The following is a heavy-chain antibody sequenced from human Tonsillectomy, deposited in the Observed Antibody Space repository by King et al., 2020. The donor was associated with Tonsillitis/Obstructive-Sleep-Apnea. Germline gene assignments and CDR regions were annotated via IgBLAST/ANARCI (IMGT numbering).Heavy chain of an antibody. CDR3: ARDWEYYSSSPFYYYYMDV. Sequence: VQLVQSGAEVKKPGSSVRVSCKASGGTFSSFGFCWVRQAPGQGLEWMGGIAPIFVKTKYCTEFQGGLQITAGESTSTAYMGLSSLRADDTAVNYCARDWEYYSSSPFYYYYMDVWGKGTTVTVSS. J-gene: IGHJ6*03. V-gene: IGHV1-69*01. CDR2: IAPIFVKT. CDR1: GGTFSSFG. D-gene: IGHD6-6*01.